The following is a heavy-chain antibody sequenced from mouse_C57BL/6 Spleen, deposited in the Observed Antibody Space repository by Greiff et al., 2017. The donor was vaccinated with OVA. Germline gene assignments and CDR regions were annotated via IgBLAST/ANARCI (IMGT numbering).Heavy chain of an antibody. V-gene: IGHV1-81*01. CDR2: IYPRSGNT. Sequence: QVQLQQSGAELARPGASVKLSCKASGYTFTSYGISWVKQRTGQGLEWIGEIYPRSGNTYYNEKFKGKATLTADKSSSTAYMELRSLTSEDSAVYFCARSGFITTVVAPMDYWGQGTSVTVSS. J-gene: IGHJ4*01. CDR1: GYTFTSYG. D-gene: IGHD1-1*01. CDR3: ARSGFITTVVAPMDY.